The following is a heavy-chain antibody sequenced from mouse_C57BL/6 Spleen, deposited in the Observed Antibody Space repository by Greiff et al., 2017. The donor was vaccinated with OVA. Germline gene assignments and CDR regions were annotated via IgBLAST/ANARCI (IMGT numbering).Heavy chain of an antibody. J-gene: IGHJ3*01. CDR2: INPNNGGT. V-gene: IGHV1-26*01. CDR3: ARRGITTVVATDWFAY. D-gene: IGHD1-1*01. CDR1: GYTFTDYY. Sequence: VQLQQSGPELVKPGASVKISCKASGYTFTDYYMNWVKQSHGKSLEWIGDINPNNGGTSYNQKFKGKATLTVDKSSSTAYMELRSLTSEDSAVYYCARRGITTVVATDWFAYWGQGTLVTVSA.